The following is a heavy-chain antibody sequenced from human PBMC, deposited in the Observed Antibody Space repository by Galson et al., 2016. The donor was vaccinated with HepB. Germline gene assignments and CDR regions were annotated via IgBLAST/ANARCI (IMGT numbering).Heavy chain of an antibody. CDR2: TYPGGTT. D-gene: IGHD1-26*01. Sequence: SLRLSCAGSGFTVSDNYMSWVRLAPGKGLEWVSITYPGGTTYYADSVRGRFTISRDDSQNTLYLQLNSLRAEDTAVYYCAGDHYSGNHAVGWGQGTLVSVSS. J-gene: IGHJ4*02. V-gene: IGHV3-53*01. CDR3: AGDHYSGNHAVG. CDR1: GFTVSDNY.